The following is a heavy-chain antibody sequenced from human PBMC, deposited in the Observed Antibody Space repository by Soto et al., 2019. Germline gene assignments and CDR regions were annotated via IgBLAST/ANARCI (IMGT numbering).Heavy chain of an antibody. CDR1: GDSISNYY. Sequence: SETLSLTCTVSGDSISNYYWSWIRQAPGKGLEWIGFIYHSGNTNYNPSLKSRVTMSIDTSKSQFSLKLNSVTAADTAVYYCARDQGIASSGPFDYWGTGTLVTVSS. D-gene: IGHD6-13*01. CDR3: ARDQGIASSGPFDY. CDR2: IYHSGNT. V-gene: IGHV4-59*01. J-gene: IGHJ4*02.